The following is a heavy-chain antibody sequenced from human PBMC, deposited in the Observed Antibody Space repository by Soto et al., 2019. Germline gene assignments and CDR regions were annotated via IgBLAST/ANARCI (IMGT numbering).Heavy chain of an antibody. CDR3: STYYDILTRYAY. D-gene: IGHD3-9*01. V-gene: IGHV3-7*03. J-gene: IGHJ4*02. CDR2: IKQDGSEK. Sequence: GGSLRLSCAASGFTFSSYWMSWVRQAPGKGLEWVANIKQDGSEKYYVDSVKGRFTISRDNAKNSLYLQMNSLRAEDTAVYYCSTYYDILTRYAYRGQGTLVTSPQ. CDR1: GFTFSSYW.